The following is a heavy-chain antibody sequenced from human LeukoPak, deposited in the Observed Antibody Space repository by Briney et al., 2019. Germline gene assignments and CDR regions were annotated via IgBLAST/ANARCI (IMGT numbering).Heavy chain of an antibody. CDR2: INPNSGST. Sequence: ASVKVSCKASGYTFTGYYMHWVRQAPGQGLEWMGWINPNSGSTSYAQKFQGRVTMTRDTSTSTVYMELSSLRPEDTAVYYCARGATDGSYYFDYWGQGTLVTVSS. CDR3: ARGATDGSYYFDY. J-gene: IGHJ4*02. V-gene: IGHV1-46*01. CDR1: GYTFTGYY. D-gene: IGHD1-26*01.